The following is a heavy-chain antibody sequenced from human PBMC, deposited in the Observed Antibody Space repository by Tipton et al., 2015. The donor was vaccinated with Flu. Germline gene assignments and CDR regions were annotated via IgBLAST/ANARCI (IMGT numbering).Heavy chain of an antibody. D-gene: IGHD5-18*01. Sequence: SLRLSCAASGFTFSGSAMHWVRQASGKGLEWVGRIRSKANNYATTYTASVKGRFTISRDDSKNTTYLQMNSLKTEDTAVYYCTFLPPGYSYGIGGAFDIWGQGTMVTVSS. CDR1: GFTFSGSA. CDR2: IRSKANNYAT. V-gene: IGHV3-73*01. CDR3: TFLPPGYSYGIGGAFDI. J-gene: IGHJ3*02.